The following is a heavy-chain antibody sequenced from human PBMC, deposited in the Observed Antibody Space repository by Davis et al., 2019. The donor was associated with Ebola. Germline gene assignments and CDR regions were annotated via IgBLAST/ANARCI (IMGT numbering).Heavy chain of an antibody. CDR3: TTHLEWLLLSPFDY. J-gene: IGHJ4*02. CDR2: IKSKTDGGTT. Sequence: GESLKISCAASGFTFSNAWMSWVRQAPGKGLEWVGRIKSKTDGGTTDYAAPVKGRFTISRDDSKNTLYLQMNSLKTEDTAVYYCTTHLEWLLLSPFDYWGQGTLVTVSS. D-gene: IGHD3-3*01. V-gene: IGHV3-15*01. CDR1: GFTFSNAW.